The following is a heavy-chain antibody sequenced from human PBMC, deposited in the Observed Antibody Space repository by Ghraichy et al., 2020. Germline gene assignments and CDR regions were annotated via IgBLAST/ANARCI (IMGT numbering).Heavy chain of an antibody. CDR1: GFTFTIYS. Sequence: GGSLRLSCAASGFTFTIYSMNWVRQAPGKGLEWVSYISTSNSAIYYADSVKGRFTISRDNAKNSLYLQVNSLRDEDTAVYYCARGVSGSYYGYFDYWGQGTLVIVSS. J-gene: IGHJ4*02. CDR2: ISTSNSAI. V-gene: IGHV3-48*02. D-gene: IGHD1-26*01. CDR3: ARGVSGSYYGYFDY.